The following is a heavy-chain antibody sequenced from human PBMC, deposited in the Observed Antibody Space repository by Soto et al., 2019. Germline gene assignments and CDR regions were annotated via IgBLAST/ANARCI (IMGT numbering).Heavy chain of an antibody. J-gene: IGHJ5*01. CDR2: TYYRSKWYN. Sequence: SQTLSLTCAISGVSVSTNSSTWAWIRQSPSRGLEWLGRTYYRSKWYNDYAVSVKGRITINPDTSNNQLSLQLNSVTPDDTAVYYCARLIGNSWLDSWGQGTLV. CDR3: ARLIGNSWLDS. D-gene: IGHD2-8*01. V-gene: IGHV6-1*01. CDR1: GVSVSTNSST.